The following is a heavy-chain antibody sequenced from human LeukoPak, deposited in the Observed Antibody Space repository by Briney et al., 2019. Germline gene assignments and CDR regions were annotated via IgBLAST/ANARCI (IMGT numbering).Heavy chain of an antibody. D-gene: IGHD2-15*01. V-gene: IGHV3-7*01. CDR3: ARDKDIVVVVAATRYYYYYMDV. CDR2: IKQDGSEK. Sequence: GGSLRLSCAASGFTFSSYWMSWVRQAPGKGLEWVANIKQDGSEKYYVDSVEGRFTISRDNAKNSLYLQMNSLRAEDTAVYYCARDKDIVVVVAATRYYYYYMDVWGKGTTVTVSS. CDR1: GFTFSSYW. J-gene: IGHJ6*03.